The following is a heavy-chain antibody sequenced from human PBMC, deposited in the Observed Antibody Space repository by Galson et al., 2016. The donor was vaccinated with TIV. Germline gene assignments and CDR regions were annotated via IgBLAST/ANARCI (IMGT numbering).Heavy chain of an antibody. V-gene: IGHV3-21*01. CDR3: ARERRHCGNECYLRYYYGMDV. D-gene: IGHD2-21*01. CDR2: FSSTGAYI. CDR1: GFTFSSYT. Sequence: SLRLSCAASGFTFSSYTMNWLRQVPGKGLEWVSSFSSTGAYIYYADSVKGRFTISRDNAENSLYLQMNSLRAEDTAVYFCARERRHCGNECYLRYYYGMDVWGRGTTVTVSS. J-gene: IGHJ6*02.